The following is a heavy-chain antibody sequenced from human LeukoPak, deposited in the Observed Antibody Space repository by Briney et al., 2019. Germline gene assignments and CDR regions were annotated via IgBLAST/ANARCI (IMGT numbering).Heavy chain of an antibody. CDR1: GFTFSSYA. D-gene: IGHD1-14*01. J-gene: IGHJ6*03. CDR3: ARVTSALAAAGYYYYYMDV. Sequence: GGSLRLSCAASGFTFSSYAMTWVRQAPGKGLEWVSAMSGVGGHTYYADSVKGRFIISRDNSKHTLFLQLGSLGVEDTAVYRCARVTSALAAAGYYYYYMDVWGIGTTVTVFS. V-gene: IGHV3-23*01. CDR2: MSGVGGHT.